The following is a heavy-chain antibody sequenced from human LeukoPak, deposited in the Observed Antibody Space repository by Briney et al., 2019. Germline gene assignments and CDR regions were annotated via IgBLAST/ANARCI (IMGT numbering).Heavy chain of an antibody. CDR1: GLRFRNYG. J-gene: IGHJ5*02. Sequence: PGGSLRLSCVVSGLRFRNYGMHWVRQASGKGLEWVAVIYYDGSNQYYVDSVKGRFTISRDNAKNSLYLQMNSLRAEDTAVYYCARFVDTATGNNWFDPWGQGTLVTVSS. CDR2: IYYDGSNQ. V-gene: IGHV3-33*01. D-gene: IGHD5-18*01. CDR3: ARFVDTATGNNWFDP.